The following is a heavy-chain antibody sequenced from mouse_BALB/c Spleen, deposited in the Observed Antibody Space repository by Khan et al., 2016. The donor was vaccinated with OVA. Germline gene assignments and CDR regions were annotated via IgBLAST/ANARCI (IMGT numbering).Heavy chain of an antibody. CDR3: ARRGYDYGRGALFAY. D-gene: IGHD2-4*01. CDR2: IWSAGST. Sequence: QVQLKESGPGLVQPSQSLYITCTVSGFSLNNYSVHWVRQSPGKGLEWLGVIWSAGSTDYNAAFISRMTISKDNSRNQIFFRMNSLQPNDTAIYYCARRGYDYGRGALFAYWGQGTLVTVSA. CDR1: GFSLNNYS. V-gene: IGHV2-2*02. J-gene: IGHJ3*01.